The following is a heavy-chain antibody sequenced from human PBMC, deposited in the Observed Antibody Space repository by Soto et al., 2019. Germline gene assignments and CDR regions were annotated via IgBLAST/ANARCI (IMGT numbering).Heavy chain of an antibody. Sequence: PSETLSLTCTVSGGSISSSSYYWGWIRQPPGKGLEWIGSIYYSGSTYYNPSLKSRVTISVDTSKNQFSLKLSSVTAADTAVYYCARHVPRGEGYCISTSCPRDWFAPWGQGTLVTVSS. CDR2: IYYSGST. V-gene: IGHV4-39*01. J-gene: IGHJ5*02. D-gene: IGHD2-2*01. CDR1: GGSISSSSYY. CDR3: ARHVPRGEGYCISTSCPRDWFAP.